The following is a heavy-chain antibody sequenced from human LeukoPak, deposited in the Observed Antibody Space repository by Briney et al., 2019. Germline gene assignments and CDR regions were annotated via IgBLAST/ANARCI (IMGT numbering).Heavy chain of an antibody. V-gene: IGHV3-53*01. J-gene: IGHJ4*01. CDR1: WFTVSSNY. CDR2: IYSGGST. Sequence: GGSLRLSRAASWFTVSSNYMSWVRKAPGTGLEWVSVIYSGGSTYYADSVKGRCTISRDNSKNTLYLQMNSLRAEDTAVYYCTAGSYYSPDHWGHGTLVTVSS. CDR3: TAGSYYSPDH. D-gene: IGHD1-26*01.